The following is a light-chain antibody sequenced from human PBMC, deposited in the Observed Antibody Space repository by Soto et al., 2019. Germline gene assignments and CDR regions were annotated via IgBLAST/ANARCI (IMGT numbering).Light chain of an antibody. CDR3: SSYTTTSTLWV. V-gene: IGLV2-14*01. CDR1: SSDVGAYNY. J-gene: IGLJ3*02. CDR2: EVT. Sequence: QSALTQPASVSGSPGQSITISCTGTSSDVGAYNYVSWYQQHPGKAPKVLIYEVTTRPSGVSNRFSGSKSGNTASLTISGLQAEDEVDYFCSSYTTTSTLWVFGGGTKLTVL.